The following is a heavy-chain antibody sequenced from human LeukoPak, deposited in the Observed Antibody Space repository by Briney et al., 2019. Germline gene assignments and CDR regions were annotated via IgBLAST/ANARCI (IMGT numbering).Heavy chain of an antibody. D-gene: IGHD3-16*01. V-gene: IGHV1-2*02. Sequence: ASVKVSCKASGYTFTVYYMHWVRQAPGQGREWMGWINPNSGGTNYAQKFQGRVTMSRDTSISTAYMELSRLRSDDTAVYYCARSFRGTVGYWGQGTLVTVSS. CDR1: GYTFTVYY. CDR3: ARSFRGTVGY. CDR2: INPNSGGT. J-gene: IGHJ4*02.